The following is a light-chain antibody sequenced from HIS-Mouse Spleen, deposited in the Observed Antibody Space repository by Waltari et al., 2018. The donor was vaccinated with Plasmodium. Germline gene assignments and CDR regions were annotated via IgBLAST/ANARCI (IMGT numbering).Light chain of an antibody. J-gene: IGLJ2*01. V-gene: IGLV2-23*01. CDR3: CSYAGSSSLV. CDR1: SSAVGSYNL. CDR2: EGS. Sequence: QTALTQPASVSGSPGQSITIPCTATSSAVGSYNLVSWYQQHPGKAPKLMIYEGSKRPSGVSNRFAGSKSGNTASLTISGLQAEDEADYYCCSYAGSSSLVFGGGTKLTVL.